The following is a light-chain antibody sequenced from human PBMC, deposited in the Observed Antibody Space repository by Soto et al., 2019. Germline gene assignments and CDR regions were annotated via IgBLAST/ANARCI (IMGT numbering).Light chain of an antibody. Sequence: IQMTQSPSSLSASVGDRVTMTCRASQSISSYLNWYQQKPGKAPKLLIYAASSLQSGVPSRFSGSGSGTDFTLTISSLQPEDFATYYCQQSYSTSAPTFGQGTRLEIK. CDR3: QQSYSTSAPT. CDR1: QSISSY. V-gene: IGKV1-39*01. J-gene: IGKJ5*01. CDR2: AAS.